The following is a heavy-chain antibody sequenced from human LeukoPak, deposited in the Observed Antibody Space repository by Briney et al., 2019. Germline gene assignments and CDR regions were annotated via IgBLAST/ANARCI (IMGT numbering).Heavy chain of an antibody. J-gene: IGHJ4*02. V-gene: IGHV3-23*01. D-gene: IGHD3-10*01. Sequence: PGGSLRLSCAASGFTFSSYAMSWVRQAPGKGLEWVSAISGSGGSTYYADSVKGRFTISRDNSKNTLYLQMNSLRAEGTAVYYCAKGATLLWFGELDYFDYWGQGTLVTVSS. CDR2: ISGSGGST. CDR3: AKGATLLWFGELDYFDY. CDR1: GFTFSSYA.